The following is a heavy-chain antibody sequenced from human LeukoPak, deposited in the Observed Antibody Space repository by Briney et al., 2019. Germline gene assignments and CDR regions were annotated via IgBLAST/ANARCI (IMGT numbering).Heavy chain of an antibody. Sequence: GESLKISCEGSGYSFTSHWIGWVRQMPGKGLEWMGIIYPGDSDTRYSPSFQGQVTISADKSISTAYLQWSSLKASDTAMYYCARGDLLTGATTPFDYWGQGTLVTVSS. CDR2: IYPGDSDT. J-gene: IGHJ4*02. CDR3: ARGDLLTGATTPFDY. CDR1: GYSFTSHW. D-gene: IGHD3/OR15-3a*01. V-gene: IGHV5-51*01.